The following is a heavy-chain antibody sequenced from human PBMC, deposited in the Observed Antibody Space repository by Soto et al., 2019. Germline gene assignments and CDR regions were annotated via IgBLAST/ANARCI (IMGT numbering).Heavy chain of an antibody. CDR2: VYYTGST. D-gene: IGHD3-22*01. V-gene: IGHV4-59*01. Sequence: SETLSLTCTVSGDSISTFYWGWMRQSPGKELEWIGYVYYTGSTNYNPSLKSRVTISVDRSKNQFSLKLTSANAADTAVYYCARGRTVRNYADDSSDYFYFFDYWGQGTQVSVSS. CDR3: ARGRTVRNYADDSSDYFYFFDY. J-gene: IGHJ4*02. CDR1: GDSISTFY.